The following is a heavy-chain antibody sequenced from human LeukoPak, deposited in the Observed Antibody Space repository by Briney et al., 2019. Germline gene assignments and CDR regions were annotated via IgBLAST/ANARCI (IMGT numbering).Heavy chain of an antibody. V-gene: IGHV1-69*05. Sequence: SVKVSCKASGGTFSSYAISWVRQAPGQGLEWMGGIIPIFGTANYAQKFQGRVTITTDESTSTAYMELSSLRSEDTAVYYCASKDIVASADYYYYMDVWGKGTTVTVSS. D-gene: IGHD2-15*01. CDR3: ASKDIVASADYYYYMDV. CDR1: GGTFSSYA. CDR2: IIPIFGTA. J-gene: IGHJ6*03.